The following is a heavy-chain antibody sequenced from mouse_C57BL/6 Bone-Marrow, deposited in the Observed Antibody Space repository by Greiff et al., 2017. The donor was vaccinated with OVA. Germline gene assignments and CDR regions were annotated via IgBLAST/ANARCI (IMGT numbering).Heavy chain of an antibody. D-gene: IGHD2-4*01. CDR2: IYPGDGDT. Sequence: QVQLQQSGPELVKPGASVKISCKASGYAFRSSWLNWVKQRPGKGLEWIGRIYPGDGDTNYKGKFKGKATLTADKSSSTAYMQLSSLTSEDSAVYFCATIYYDYDWGQGTTLTVSS. V-gene: IGHV1-82*01. CDR1: GYAFRSSW. CDR3: ATIYYDYD. J-gene: IGHJ2*01.